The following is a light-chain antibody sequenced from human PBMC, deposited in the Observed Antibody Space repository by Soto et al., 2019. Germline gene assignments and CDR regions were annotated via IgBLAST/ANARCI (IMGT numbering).Light chain of an antibody. CDR3: CSFTSSNTHV. J-gene: IGLJ1*01. CDR2: EVN. CDR1: SSDVGAYKY. Sequence: QSALTQPASVSGSPGQSITISCTGTSSDVGAYKYVSWYQQHPGKAPKLIIYEVNKRPSGVSGRFSGSKSGNTASLTISGLQAEDEADYYCCSFTSSNTHVFGTGTKLTVL. V-gene: IGLV2-14*01.